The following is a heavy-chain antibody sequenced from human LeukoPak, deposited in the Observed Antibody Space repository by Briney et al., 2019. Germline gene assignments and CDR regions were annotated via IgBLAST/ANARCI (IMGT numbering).Heavy chain of an antibody. CDR2: VSYDGSNK. Sequence: GRSLGLSCAASGFTFSTYGMHWVRQAPGKGLEWVAVVSYDGSNKYYADSVKGRFTISRDNSKNTLYLQMNSLRAEDTAVYYCAKDWGNWGYGYYFDHWGQGTLVTVSS. V-gene: IGHV3-30*18. D-gene: IGHD7-27*01. CDR3: AKDWGNWGYGYYFDH. CDR1: GFTFSTYG. J-gene: IGHJ4*02.